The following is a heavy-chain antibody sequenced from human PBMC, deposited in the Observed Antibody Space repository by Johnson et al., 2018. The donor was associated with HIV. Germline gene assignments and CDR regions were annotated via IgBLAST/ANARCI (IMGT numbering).Heavy chain of an antibody. CDR1: GFSFSSYG. D-gene: IGHD3-22*01. CDR3: AKETRDSRSAFDI. J-gene: IGHJ3*02. Sequence: QVQLVESGGDVVQPGGSLRLSCAASGFSFSSYGIHWVRQAPGKGLEWVAFTQYDGSNKYYADSVKGRFTISRDNSQKTLFLQMNNLRAEDTAVYFCAKETRDSRSAFDIWGQGTMVTVSS. CDR2: TQYDGSNK. V-gene: IGHV3-30*02.